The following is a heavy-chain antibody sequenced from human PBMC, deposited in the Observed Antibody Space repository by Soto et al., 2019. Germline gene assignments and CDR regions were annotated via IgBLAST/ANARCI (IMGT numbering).Heavy chain of an antibody. CDR1: GFIFSTFD. CDR2: IGTSGDT. D-gene: IGHD6-13*01. J-gene: IGHJ4*02. Sequence: GGSLRLSCTASGFIFSTFDMHWVRQSAGKGLEWVSAIGTSGDTYYPDSVKGRFTISRDNANNSLYLQMNNLRAGDTAIYYCATGRGIAAAGFDSWGQGTLVTVSS. V-gene: IGHV3-13*01. CDR3: ATGRGIAAAGFDS.